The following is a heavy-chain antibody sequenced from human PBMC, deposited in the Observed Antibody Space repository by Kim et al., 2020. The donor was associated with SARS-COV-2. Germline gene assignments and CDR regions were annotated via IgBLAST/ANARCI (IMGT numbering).Heavy chain of an antibody. Sequence: SETLSLTCTVSGGSISSSSYYWGWIRQPPGKGLEWIGSIYYSGSTYYNPSLKSRVTISVDTSKNQFSLKLSSVTAADTAVYYCAKTRDIVVVPAAIRYYYYYLDVWGKGTPGTGSS. D-gene: IGHD2-2*02. J-gene: IGHJ6*03. CDR2: IYYSGST. V-gene: IGHV4-39*01. CDR3: AKTRDIVVVPAAIRYYYYYLDV. CDR1: GGSISSSSYY.